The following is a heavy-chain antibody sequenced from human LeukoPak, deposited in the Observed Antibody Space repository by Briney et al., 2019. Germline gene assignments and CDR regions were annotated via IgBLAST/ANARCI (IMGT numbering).Heavy chain of an antibody. J-gene: IGHJ4*02. D-gene: IGHD1-26*01. Sequence: GGSLRLSCAASGFTFSSYWMHWVRQAPGKGLVWVSRINTDGSSTTYADSVKGRFTISRDNAKNTLYLQMNSLRAEDTAVYYCARDLSYSGVDYWGQGTLVTVSS. CDR1: GFTFSSYW. V-gene: IGHV3-74*01. CDR3: ARDLSYSGVDY. CDR2: INTDGSST.